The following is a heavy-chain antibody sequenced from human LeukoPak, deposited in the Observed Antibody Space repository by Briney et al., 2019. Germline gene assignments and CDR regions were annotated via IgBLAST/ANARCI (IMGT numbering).Heavy chain of an antibody. CDR2: IDPSDSYT. Sequence: GESLKISCKASGYSFTSYWISWVRQMPGKGLEWMGRIDPSDSYTIYSPSFQGHVTISADKSISTAYLQWSSLKASDTAMYYCARRGYYYYGMDVWGQGTAVTVSS. CDR1: GYSFTSYW. V-gene: IGHV5-10-1*01. CDR3: ARRGYYYYGMDV. J-gene: IGHJ6*02.